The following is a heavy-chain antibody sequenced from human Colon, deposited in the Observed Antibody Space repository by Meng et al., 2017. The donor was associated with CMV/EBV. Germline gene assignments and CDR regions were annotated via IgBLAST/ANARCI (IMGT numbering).Heavy chain of an antibody. J-gene: IGHJ1*01. V-gene: IGHV3-53*01. CDR2: IYFGGTTT. CDR1: GFPVSADY. Sequence: GGSLRLSCAVSGFPVSADYMAWFRQAPGKGLEWVSIIYFGGTTTLYADSVRGRFSISTDNSKNTLYLQMSSLRDEDTAVYYCAREGYFRGFENWGQGTLVTVSS. D-gene: IGHD1-1*01. CDR3: AREGYFRGFEN.